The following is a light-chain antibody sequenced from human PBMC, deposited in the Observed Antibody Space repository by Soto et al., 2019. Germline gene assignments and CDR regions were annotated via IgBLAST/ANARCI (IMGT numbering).Light chain of an antibody. J-gene: IGKJ1*01. CDR3: QQCRTSPRT. CDR2: GAS. V-gene: IGKV3-20*01. CDR1: QSVSSSY. Sequence: EVVLTQSPGTLSLSPGERATLSCRASQSVSSSYLAWYQQKPGQAPRLLIYGASNRATGIPDRFSGSGSGADFTLTISRLEPEDFAVYYCQQCRTSPRTFGQGTKVDIK.